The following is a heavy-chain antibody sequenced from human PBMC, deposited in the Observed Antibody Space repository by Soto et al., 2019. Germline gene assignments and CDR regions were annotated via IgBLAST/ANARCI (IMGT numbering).Heavy chain of an antibody. CDR2: IYYSGST. Sequence: SETLSLTCTVSGGSISSGGYYWSWIRQHPGKCLEWIGYIYYSGSTYYNPSLKSRVTISVDTSKNQFSLKLSSVTAADTAVYYCARDRKIGYDSSGYSTPRGAYYYYGMDVWGQGTTFTVYS. CDR3: ARDRKIGYDSSGYSTPRGAYYYYGMDV. V-gene: IGHV4-31*03. D-gene: IGHD3-22*01. CDR1: GGSISSGGYY. J-gene: IGHJ6*02.